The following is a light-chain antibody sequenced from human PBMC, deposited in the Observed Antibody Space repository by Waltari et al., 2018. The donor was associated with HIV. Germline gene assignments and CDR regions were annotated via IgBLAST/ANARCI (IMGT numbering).Light chain of an antibody. CDR3: AARDDSLNAWV. Sequence: QSVLTQPPSASGTPGRRVTISCSGNNSNVGSNPVNWYRQVPVTAPKLLMFSNNQRPSGVPDRFSGSKSGTSASLAIRGLKSEDEADYYCAARDDSLNAWVFGGGTKVTVL. V-gene: IGLV1-44*01. CDR2: SNN. CDR1: NSNVGSNP. J-gene: IGLJ3*02.